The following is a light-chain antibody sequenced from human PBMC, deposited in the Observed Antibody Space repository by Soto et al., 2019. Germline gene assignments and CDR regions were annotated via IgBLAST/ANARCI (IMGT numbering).Light chain of an antibody. CDR1: QRVSSGY. CDR3: QQYGSSPPSST. Sequence: EIVLTQSPATLSLSPGERATLSCRASQRVSSGYLAWYQQKPGQAPRLLIYGASNRATDIPDRFSGRGSGTDFTLTISRLEPEDFAVYYCQQYGSSPPSSTFSQGTRLEIK. CDR2: GAS. J-gene: IGKJ5*01. V-gene: IGKV3-20*01.